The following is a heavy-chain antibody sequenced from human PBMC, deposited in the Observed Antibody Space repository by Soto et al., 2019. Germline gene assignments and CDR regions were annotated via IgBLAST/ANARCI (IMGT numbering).Heavy chain of an antibody. J-gene: IGHJ4*02. D-gene: IGHD6-13*01. CDR1: GFTFSSYG. V-gene: IGHV3-33*01. CDR3: ARGSPSYSSSWYFDY. Sequence: QVQLVESGGGVVQPGRSLRPSCAASGFTFSSYGMHWVRQAPGKGLEWVAVIWYDGSNKYYADSVKGRFTISRDNSKHTLYLQMNSLRAEDTAVYYCARGSPSYSSSWYFDYWGQGTLVTVSS. CDR2: IWYDGSNK.